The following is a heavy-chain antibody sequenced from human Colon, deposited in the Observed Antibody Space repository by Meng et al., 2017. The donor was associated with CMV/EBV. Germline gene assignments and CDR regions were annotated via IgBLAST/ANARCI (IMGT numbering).Heavy chain of an antibody. Sequence: GGSLRLSCAASGFTFSTFAMGWVRQAPGKGLEWVSSIYYGGGATHYPDSVKGRFTISRDTSENTLYLQMSSLRVDDTALYYCAKGVTSGPTYRAFDILGQGAKVTVSS. V-gene: IGHV3-23*03. D-gene: IGHD2-15*01. CDR3: AKGVTSGPTYRAFDI. CDR2: IYYGGGAT. J-gene: IGHJ3*02. CDR1: GFTFSTFA.